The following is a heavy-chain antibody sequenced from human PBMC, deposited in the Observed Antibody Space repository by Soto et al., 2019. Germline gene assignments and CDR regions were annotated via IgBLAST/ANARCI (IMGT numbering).Heavy chain of an antibody. CDR3: ARDLAFALSAY. CDR2: INAGNGNT. V-gene: IGHV1-3*01. CDR1: GYTFTSYA. J-gene: IGHJ4*02. D-gene: IGHD3-16*01. Sequence: QVQLVQSGAEVKKPGASVKVSCKASGYTFTSYAMHWVRQAPGQRLEWMGWINAGNGNTKYSQKFQGRVTITRDTSASTAHLQLSSLRSEDTAVSYCARDLAFALSAYWRQGTLVTVSS.